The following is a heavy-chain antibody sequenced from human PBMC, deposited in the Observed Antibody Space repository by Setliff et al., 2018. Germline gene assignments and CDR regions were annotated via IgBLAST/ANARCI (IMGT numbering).Heavy chain of an antibody. D-gene: IGHD3-3*01. J-gene: IGHJ6*03. CDR1: GESIDSVATGNHY. CDR3: ARMSGFLYIDV. CDR2: IYTSWST. Sequence: SETLSLTCIVSGESIDSVATGNHYWSWIRQPAGQGLEWIGQIYTSWSTNYNPSLKSRVTISVDTSKNQFSLKLSSVTAADTAVYYCARMSGFLYIDVWGKGTTVTVSS. V-gene: IGHV4-61*09.